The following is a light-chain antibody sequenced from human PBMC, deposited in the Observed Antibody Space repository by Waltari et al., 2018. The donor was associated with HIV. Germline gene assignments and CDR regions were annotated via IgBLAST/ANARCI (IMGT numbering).Light chain of an antibody. J-gene: IGLJ3*02. CDR3: SSYTSSSTPWV. V-gene: IGLV2-14*01. Sequence: QSALTQPASVSGSPGQSITISCTGTSSDVGCYIYVSWYQQHPGKAPKLMIYDVSNRPSGVSNRFSGSKSGNTASLTISGLQAEDEADYYCSSYTSSSTPWVFGGGTKLTVL. CDR2: DVS. CDR1: SSDVGCYIY.